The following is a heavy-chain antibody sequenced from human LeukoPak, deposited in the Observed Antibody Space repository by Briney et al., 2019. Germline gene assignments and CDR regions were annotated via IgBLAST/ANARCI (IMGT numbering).Heavy chain of an antibody. CDR3: AGAMGDGYRDAFDI. Sequence: ASVKVSCKASGYTFTGYYMHWVRQAPGQGLEWMGRINPNSGGTNYAQKFQGRVTMTRDTSISTAYMELSRLRSDDTAVYYCAGAMGDGYRDAFDIWGQGTMVTVSS. V-gene: IGHV1-2*06. CDR1: GYTFTGYY. J-gene: IGHJ3*02. D-gene: IGHD5-24*01. CDR2: INPNSGGT.